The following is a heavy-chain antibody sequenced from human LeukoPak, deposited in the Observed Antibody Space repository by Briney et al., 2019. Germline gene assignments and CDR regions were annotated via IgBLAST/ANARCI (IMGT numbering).Heavy chain of an antibody. J-gene: IGHJ4*02. Sequence: VASVKVSCKASGYTFTSYDINWVRQATGQGLEWMGWMNPNSGNTGFAQKFQGRVTMTSNTSISTAYMELSSLRSEDTAVYYCARGDYYYGLGSEYWGQGTLVTVSS. CDR3: ARGDYYYGLGSEY. V-gene: IGHV1-8*01. CDR1: GYTFTSYD. D-gene: IGHD3-10*01. CDR2: MNPNSGNT.